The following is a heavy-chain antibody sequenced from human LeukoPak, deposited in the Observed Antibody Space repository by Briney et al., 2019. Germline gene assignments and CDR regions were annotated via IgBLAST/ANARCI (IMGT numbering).Heavy chain of an antibody. V-gene: IGHV1-58*02. D-gene: IGHD3-16*01. CDR3: AAETYTDSCCWFDP. Sequence: SVKVSCETSGFTFRSSAIQWVRQARGQRLEWIGWIVVGSGATSYAHYLQERLTITRDMSTGTAYLELSGLRSEDTGIYYCAAETYTDSCCWFDPWGQGTLVTVSS. CDR1: GFTFRSSA. J-gene: IGHJ5*02. CDR2: IVVGSGAT.